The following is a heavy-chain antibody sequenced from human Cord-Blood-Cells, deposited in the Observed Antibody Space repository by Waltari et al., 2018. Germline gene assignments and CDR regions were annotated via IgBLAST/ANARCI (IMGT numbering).Heavy chain of an antibody. D-gene: IGHD2-8*01. CDR1: GFAFRRDC. Sequence: EVQLVESGGGLVKHGESLRLSCAAFGFAFRRDCMDWVRHAPGKGLRWVSSISSSRYIYYADSVKGRFTISRNNAKNSLYLQMNSLRAEDTAVYYCARVCMGKHDAFDIWGQGTMVTVSS. J-gene: IGHJ3*02. V-gene: IGHV3-21*01. CDR2: ISSSRYI. CDR3: ARVCMGKHDAFDI.